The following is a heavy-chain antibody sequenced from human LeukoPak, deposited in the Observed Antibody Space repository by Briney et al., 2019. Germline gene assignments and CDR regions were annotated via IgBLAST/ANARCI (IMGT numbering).Heavy chain of an antibody. V-gene: IGHV3-23*01. CDR2: ISGSGGST. D-gene: IGHD3-10*01. Sequence: GGSLRLSCAASGFTSSSYAMSWVRQGPGKGLEWVSAISGSGGSTYYADAVKGRFTISRDNSKNTLYLQMNSLRAEDTAVYYCAKDLNYYGSGSPLWGQGTLVTLSS. CDR1: GFTSSSYA. CDR3: AKDLNYYGSGSPL. J-gene: IGHJ4*02.